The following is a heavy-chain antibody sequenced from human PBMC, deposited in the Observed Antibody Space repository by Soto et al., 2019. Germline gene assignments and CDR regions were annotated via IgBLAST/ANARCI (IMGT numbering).Heavy chain of an antibody. CDR3: ARLRTSVTTEDAFDI. CDR2: VYPDDSTV. CDR1: GYTFPNYW. V-gene: IGHV5-51*01. J-gene: IGHJ3*02. Sequence: EVQLVQSGAEVKKPGESLKISCKASGYTFPNYWIGWVRQMPGKGPERMGIVYPDDSTVRYNPTFQGQVTISADKSISTAFLQWSGLRASDTAMCYCARLRTSVTTEDAFDIWGPGTMVTVSS. D-gene: IGHD4-17*01.